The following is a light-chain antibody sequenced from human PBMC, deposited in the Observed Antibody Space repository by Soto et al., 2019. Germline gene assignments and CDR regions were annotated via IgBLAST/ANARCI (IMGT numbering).Light chain of an antibody. CDR2: GAS. J-gene: IGKJ3*01. CDR3: QQYNNWPPGKFT. Sequence: EIVMTQSPATLYVSPGERATLSCRASQSVSSNLAWYQQKPGQAPRLLIYGASTRATGIPARFSGSVSGTEFTLTISSLQSEDFAVYYCQQYNNWPPGKFTFGPGTKVDIK. V-gene: IGKV3-15*01. CDR1: QSVSSN.